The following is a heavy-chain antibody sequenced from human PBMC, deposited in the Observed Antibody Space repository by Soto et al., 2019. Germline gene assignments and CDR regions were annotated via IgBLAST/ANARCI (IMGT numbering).Heavy chain of an antibody. D-gene: IGHD6-19*01. V-gene: IGHV3-21*01. CDR3: AREDPSSGCVDY. CDR1: GFTFSSYS. J-gene: IGHJ4*02. CDR2: ISSSSYI. Sequence: GGSLRLSCAASGFTFSSYSMNWVRQAPGKGLEWVSSISSSSYIYYADSVKGRFTISRDNAKNSLYLQMNSLRAEDTAVYYCAREDPSSGCVDYWGQETLVTVSS.